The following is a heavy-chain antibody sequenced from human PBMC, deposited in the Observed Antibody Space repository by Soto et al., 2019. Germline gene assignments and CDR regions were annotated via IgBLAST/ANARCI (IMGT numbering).Heavy chain of an antibody. V-gene: IGHV1-69*02. J-gene: IGHJ6*03. Sequence: QVQLVQSGAEVKKPGSSVKVSCKASGGTFSSYTISWVRQAPGQGLEWMGRIIPILGIANYAQKFQGRVTITADKSTSTAYMELSSLRSEDTAVYYCARGGNYYYYMDVWGKGTTVTVSS. CDR1: GGTFSSYT. CDR3: ARGGNYYYYMDV. CDR2: IIPILGIA.